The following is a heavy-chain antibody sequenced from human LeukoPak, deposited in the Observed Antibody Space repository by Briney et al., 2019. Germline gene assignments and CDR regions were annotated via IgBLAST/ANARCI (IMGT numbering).Heavy chain of an antibody. Sequence: GGSLRLSCAASGFAFSNYWMSWVRQAPGKGLEWVSNIKRDGSDNYYVGSVEGRFTISRDNAKNSLYLQMSSLRAEDTAIYYCARALYNRGWYPDYFDSWGQGTLVTVSA. J-gene: IGHJ4*02. V-gene: IGHV3-7*01. D-gene: IGHD6-19*01. CDR3: ARALYNRGWYPDYFDS. CDR1: GFAFSNYW. CDR2: IKRDGSDN.